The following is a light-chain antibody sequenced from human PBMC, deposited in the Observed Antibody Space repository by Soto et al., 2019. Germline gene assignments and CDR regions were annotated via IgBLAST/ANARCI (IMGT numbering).Light chain of an antibody. CDR3: QQSDSTPYT. CDR1: QTISTY. V-gene: IGKV1-39*01. CDR2: DAS. Sequence: DIAMTQSPSSLSAPVRDRVTITCRASQTISTYLNWNQQKPGKAPRLLIYDASSLLSGVPSRFSGSGSGADFTLTIASLQPEDFSPYYCQQSDSTPYTFGQGTKVEI. J-gene: IGKJ2*01.